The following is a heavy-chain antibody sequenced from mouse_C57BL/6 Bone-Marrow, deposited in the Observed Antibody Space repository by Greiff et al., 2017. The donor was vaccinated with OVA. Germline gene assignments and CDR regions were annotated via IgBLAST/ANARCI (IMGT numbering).Heavy chain of an antibody. D-gene: IGHD1-1*01. CDR3: ARIYYYGSSYVDAMDY. J-gene: IGHJ4*01. V-gene: IGHV8-12*01. CDR2: IYWDDDK. CDR1: GFSLSTSGMG. Sequence: QVTLKVCGPGILQSSQTLSLTCSFSGFSLSTSGMGVSWIRQPSGKGLEWLAHIYWDDDKRYNPSLKSRLTISKDTSRNQVFLKITSVDTADTATYYCARIYYYGSSYVDAMDYWGQGTSVTVSS.